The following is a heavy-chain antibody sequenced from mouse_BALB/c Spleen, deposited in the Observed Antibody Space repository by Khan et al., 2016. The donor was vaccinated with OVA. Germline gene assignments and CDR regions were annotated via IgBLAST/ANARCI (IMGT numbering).Heavy chain of an antibody. Sequence: EVEPVESGGGLVKPGGSLKLSCAASGFTFSNYAMSWVRQSPEKRLEWVASIVSGDSTYYLDSVKGRFTIPRDNARNTLYLQMSSLRSEDTAMYYCSRDYWFAYWGQGTLVTVSA. J-gene: IGHJ3*01. V-gene: IGHV5-6-5*01. CDR2: IVSGDST. CDR3: SRDYWFAY. CDR1: GFTFSNYA.